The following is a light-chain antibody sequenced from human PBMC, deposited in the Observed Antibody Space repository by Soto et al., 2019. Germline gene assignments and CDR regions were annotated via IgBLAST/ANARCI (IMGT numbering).Light chain of an antibody. CDR2: DVS. J-gene: IGLJ1*01. CDR1: SSDVGAYNY. V-gene: IGLV2-14*03. CDR3: SSYTSSNTYV. Sequence: QSALTQPASVSGSPGQSITISCTGTSSDVGAYNYVSWYQQHPGKAPKLMIYDVSNRPSGVSNRFSGSKSGNTASLTISGLQAEDVADYYCSSYTSSNTYVFGTGTKVT.